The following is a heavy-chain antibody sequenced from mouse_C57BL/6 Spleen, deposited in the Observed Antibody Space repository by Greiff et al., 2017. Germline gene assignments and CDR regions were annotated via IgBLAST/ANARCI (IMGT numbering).Heavy chain of an antibody. Sequence: VQLQQSGAELVRPGASVTLSCKASGYTFTDYEMHWVKQTPVHGLEWIGAIDPETGGTAYNQKFKGKAILTADKSSSTAYMELRSLTSEDSAVYYCTRDWGLRRYFDVWGTGTTVTVSS. D-gene: IGHD2-4*01. CDR1: GYTFTDYE. CDR2: IDPETGGT. J-gene: IGHJ1*03. V-gene: IGHV1-15*01. CDR3: TRDWGLRRYFDV.